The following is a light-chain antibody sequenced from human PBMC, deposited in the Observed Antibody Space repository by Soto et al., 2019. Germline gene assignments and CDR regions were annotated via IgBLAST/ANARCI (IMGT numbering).Light chain of an antibody. Sequence: EIVMTQSPATLSVSPGEGATLSCRASQSVSSDLAWYHQKPGQAPRLLIYGASTRATGIPARFSGSGSGTEFTLTINSLHSEDFAVYYCQQYNNWPRTFGQGTKVDI. CDR3: QQYNNWPRT. J-gene: IGKJ1*01. V-gene: IGKV3-15*01. CDR2: GAS. CDR1: QSVSSD.